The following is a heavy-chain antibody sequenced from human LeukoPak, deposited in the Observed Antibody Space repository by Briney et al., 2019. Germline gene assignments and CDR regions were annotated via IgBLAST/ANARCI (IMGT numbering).Heavy chain of an antibody. V-gene: IGHV3-48*04. J-gene: IGHJ4*02. CDR3: ARMGGHYYDSSGSIDY. D-gene: IGHD3-22*01. Sequence: GGSLRLSCAASGFTFSSYSMKWVRQAPGQGLEWVSYISSSSSTIYYADSVKGRFTISRDNAKNSLYLQMNSLRAEDTAVYYCARMGGHYYDSSGSIDYWGQGTLVTVSS. CDR2: ISSSSSTI. CDR1: GFTFSSYS.